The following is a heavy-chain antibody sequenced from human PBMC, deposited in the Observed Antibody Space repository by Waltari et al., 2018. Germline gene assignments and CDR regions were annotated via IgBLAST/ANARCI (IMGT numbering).Heavy chain of an antibody. V-gene: IGHV4-38-2*01. CDR1: GFPIGREYY. CDR2: TYHSGSA. Sequence: QVQLQESGPRLVKPSETLSLTCPVSGFPIGREYYWAWVRQSPGEGLVWIGSTYHSGSADYNPSLKGRVTISVDTSKNQFSLKLTSVTVADSGVYYCARLSPYTSSGDFFDPWGQGALVTVSS. J-gene: IGHJ5*02. CDR3: ARLSPYTSSGDFFDP. D-gene: IGHD2-21*02.